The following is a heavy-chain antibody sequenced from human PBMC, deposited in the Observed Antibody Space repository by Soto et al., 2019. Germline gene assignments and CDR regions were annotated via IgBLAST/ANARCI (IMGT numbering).Heavy chain of an antibody. CDR2: ISYDGSNK. J-gene: IGHJ6*02. CDR3: ARDRVVLMVYAIRDYGMDV. D-gene: IGHD2-8*01. V-gene: IGHV3-30-3*01. Sequence: GGSLRLSCAASGFTFSSYAMHWVRQAPGKGLEWVAVISYDGSNKYYADSVKGRFTISRDNSKNTLYLQMNSLRAEDTAVYYCARDRVVLMVYAIRDYGMDVWGQGTTVTVSS. CDR1: GFTFSSYA.